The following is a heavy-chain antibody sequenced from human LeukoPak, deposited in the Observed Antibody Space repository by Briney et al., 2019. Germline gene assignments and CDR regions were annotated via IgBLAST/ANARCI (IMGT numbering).Heavy chain of an antibody. CDR3: ARAPINYDFWSGYDTPSWFDP. D-gene: IGHD3-3*01. V-gene: IGHV1-46*01. Sequence: GASVKVSFKASGYTFINNWMHWVRQDPGQGLEWVGLINPTGTTTLYAQKFQGRVTITRNTSISTAYMELSSLRSEDTAVYYCARAPINYDFWSGYDTPSWFDPWGQGTLVTVSS. J-gene: IGHJ5*02. CDR2: INPTGTTT. CDR1: GYTFINNW.